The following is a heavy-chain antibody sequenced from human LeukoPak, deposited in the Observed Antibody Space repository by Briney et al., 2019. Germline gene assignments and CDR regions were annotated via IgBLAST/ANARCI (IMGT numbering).Heavy chain of an antibody. CDR1: LFTLSRYA. V-gene: IGHV3-23*01. D-gene: IGHD3-22*01. CDR2: ISGSGGRT. CDR3: ATAGTNYYDSSGYY. J-gene: IGHJ4*02. Sequence: GGSLRLSRAPSLFTLSRYAMSWVRQAPWRGGEWVSPISGSGGRTYYADSVKGRFTISRDNSKNTLYLQMNSLRAEDTAVYYCATAGTNYYDSSGYYWGQGTLVTVSS.